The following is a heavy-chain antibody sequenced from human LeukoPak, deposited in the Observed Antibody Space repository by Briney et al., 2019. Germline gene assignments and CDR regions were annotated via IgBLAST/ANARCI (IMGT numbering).Heavy chain of an antibody. V-gene: IGHV3-30*02. J-gene: IGHJ4*02. Sequence: GGSLRLSCAASGFNFNTYAMDWVRQAPGKGLEWVAFIRYDGSNKYYADSVKGRFTISRDNSKNTLYLQMNSLRAEDTAVYYCAKANLFWSGNDYWGQGTLVTVSS. CDR1: GFNFNTYA. D-gene: IGHD3-3*01. CDR2: IRYDGSNK. CDR3: AKANLFWSGNDY.